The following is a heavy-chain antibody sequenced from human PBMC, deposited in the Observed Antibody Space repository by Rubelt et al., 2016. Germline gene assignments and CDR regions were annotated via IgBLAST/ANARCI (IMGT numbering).Heavy chain of an antibody. D-gene: IGHD1-26*01. CDR3: ARVASGSYLRGATNPNDY. Sequence: VSYISSSGSTIYYADSVKGRFTISRDNAKNSLYLQMNSLRAEDTAVYYCARVASGSYLRGATNPNDYWGQGTLVTVSS. V-gene: IGHV3-11*01. J-gene: IGHJ4*02. CDR2: ISSSGSTI.